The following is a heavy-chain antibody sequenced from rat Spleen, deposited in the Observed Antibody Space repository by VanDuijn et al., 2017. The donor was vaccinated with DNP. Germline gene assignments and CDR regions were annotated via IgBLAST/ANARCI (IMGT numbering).Heavy chain of an antibody. D-gene: IGHD1-11*01. V-gene: IGHV5S10*01. CDR3: ATFEGRDA. J-gene: IGHJ4*01. CDR2: VVYDGSRT. CDR1: GFTFNNYW. Sequence: EVKLVESGGDLVQPGRSLKLSCVASGFTFNNYWMTWIRQAPKKGLEWVATVVYDGSRTYYRDSVKGRFTISRDNVKSTLYLQMDSLRSEDTATYYCATFEGRDAWGQGTSVTVSS.